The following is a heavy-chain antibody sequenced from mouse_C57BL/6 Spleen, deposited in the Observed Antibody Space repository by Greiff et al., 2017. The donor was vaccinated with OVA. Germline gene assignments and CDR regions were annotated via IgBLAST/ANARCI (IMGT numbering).Heavy chain of an antibody. D-gene: IGHD2-1*01. J-gene: IGHJ3*01. CDR1: GYTFTSYW. CDR3: ARGGNYGSRFAY. V-gene: IGHV1-69*01. Sequence: QVQLQQPGAELVMPGASVKLSCKASGYTFTSYWMHWVKQRPGQGLEWIGEIDPSDSYTNYNQKFKGKSTLTVDKSSSTAYMQLSSLTSDDSAVYDCARGGNYGSRFAYWGQGTLVTVSA. CDR2: IDPSDSYT.